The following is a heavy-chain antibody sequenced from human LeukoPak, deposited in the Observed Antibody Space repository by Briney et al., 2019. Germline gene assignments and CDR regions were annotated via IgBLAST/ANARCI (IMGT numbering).Heavy chain of an antibody. Sequence: SETLSLTCTVSGGSISSYYWSWIRQPPGKGLGWIGRIYTSGSTNYNPSLKSRVTMSVDTSKNQFSLKLSSVTAADTAVYYCARGQEWLFYYMDVWGKGTTVTVSS. CDR3: ARGQEWLFYYMDV. CDR1: GGSISSYY. CDR2: IYTSGST. V-gene: IGHV4-4*07. J-gene: IGHJ6*03. D-gene: IGHD3-3*01.